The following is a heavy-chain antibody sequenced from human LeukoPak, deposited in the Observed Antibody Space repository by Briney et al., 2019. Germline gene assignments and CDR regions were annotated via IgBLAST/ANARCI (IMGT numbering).Heavy chain of an antibody. CDR1: GGSITSYY. J-gene: IGHJ4*02. CDR2: IYYNGGT. D-gene: IGHD1-1*01. V-gene: IGHV4-59*01. CDR3: ARVGTGNFDY. Sequence: PSETLSLTCTVSGGSITSYYWSWIRRPPGKGLEWIGYIYYNGGTNYNPSLKSRVTVSVDTSNNQFSLKLSSVTAADTAVYYCARVGTGNFDYWGQGTLVTVSS.